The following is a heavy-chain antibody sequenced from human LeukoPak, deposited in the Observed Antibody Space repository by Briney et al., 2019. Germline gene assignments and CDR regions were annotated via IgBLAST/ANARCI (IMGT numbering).Heavy chain of an antibody. CDR2: INDNGGIT. D-gene: IGHD6-19*01. CDR3: ARTPAYGGGWYGPDEY. CDR1: GFTFSTYA. Sequence: GGSLRLSCAASGFTFSTYAMHWVRQPPGKGLGYVAAINDNGGITHYTNSVKGRFTVSRDNSKDTLYLQMDSLRVEDMAVYYCARTPAYGGGWYGPDEYWGQGTLVSVSS. V-gene: IGHV3-64*01. J-gene: IGHJ4*02.